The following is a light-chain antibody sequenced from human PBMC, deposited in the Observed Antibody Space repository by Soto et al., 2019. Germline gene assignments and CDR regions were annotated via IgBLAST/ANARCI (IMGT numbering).Light chain of an antibody. Sequence: QSALTQPASVSGSPGQSITISCTGTSSDVGGYNYVSWYQQHPGKATKLMIYEVSNRPSGVSNRFSGSKSGNTASLTISGLQAEDEADYYCSSYTSSSTAFGTGTKLTVL. CDR2: EVS. V-gene: IGLV2-14*01. CDR3: SSYTSSSTA. CDR1: SSDVGGYNY. J-gene: IGLJ1*01.